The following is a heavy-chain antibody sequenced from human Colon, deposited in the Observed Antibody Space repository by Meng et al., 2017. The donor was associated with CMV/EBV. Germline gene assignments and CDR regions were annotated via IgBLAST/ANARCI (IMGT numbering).Heavy chain of an antibody. CDR1: GYTFTAYY. CDR3: AKTAEYSSSSAAFDP. V-gene: IGHV1-2*02. CDR2: INPKSGIT. J-gene: IGHJ5*02. Sequence: SGYTFTAYYVHLVRQAPGQGLEWMGWINPKSGITIYAQDFQGRLTLTRDTSISTVYMELSRLRSDDTAVYYCAKTAEYSSSSAAFDPWGQGTLVTVSS. D-gene: IGHD6-6*01.